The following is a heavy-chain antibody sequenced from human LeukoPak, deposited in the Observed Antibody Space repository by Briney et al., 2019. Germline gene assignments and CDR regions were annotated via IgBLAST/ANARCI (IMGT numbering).Heavy chain of an antibody. J-gene: IGHJ5*02. V-gene: IGHV3-74*01. Sequence: GGFLRLSCAASGFIFSNYWMHWVRQAPGEELVWVSRMNTDGSTINYADYVKGRFTISRDNAKNTLYLQMNSLTTEDTAVYYCATAGKYRFDNWGQGILVTVSS. D-gene: IGHD6-19*01. CDR3: ATAGKYRFDN. CDR1: GFIFSNYW. CDR2: MNTDGSTI.